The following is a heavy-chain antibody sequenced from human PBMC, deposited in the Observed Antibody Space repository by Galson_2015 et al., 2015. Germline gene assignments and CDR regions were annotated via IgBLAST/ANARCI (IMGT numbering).Heavy chain of an antibody. Sequence: SLRLSCAVSGFTVSSNYMTWVRQAPGKGLEWVSIIYDGGSTYYADSVKGRFTISRDNSKNTLYLHMNSLRAEDTAVYYCARDGRLGPYASDFWGQGTMVFVSS. J-gene: IGHJ3*01. CDR2: IYDGGST. CDR1: GFTVSSNY. V-gene: IGHV3-53*01. CDR3: ARDGRLGPYASDF. D-gene: IGHD6-19*01.